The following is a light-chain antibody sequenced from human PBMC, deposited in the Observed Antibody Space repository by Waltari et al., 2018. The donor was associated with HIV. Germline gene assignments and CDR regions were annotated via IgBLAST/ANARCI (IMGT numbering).Light chain of an antibody. J-gene: IGLJ2*01. Sequence: SVLTQPPSVSAAAGQKVTISCSGSSSNIGETYVSWFQQIPRTAPRLLIYDNKERPSGIPDRFSGSKSGTSATLAITGLQTGDEADYYCATWDSSLNSVVFGGGTKLTVL. CDR1: SSNIGETY. CDR3: ATWDSSLNSVV. V-gene: IGLV1-51*01. CDR2: DNK.